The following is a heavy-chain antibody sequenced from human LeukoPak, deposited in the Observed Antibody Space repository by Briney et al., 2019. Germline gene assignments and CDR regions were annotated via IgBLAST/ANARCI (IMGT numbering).Heavy chain of an antibody. D-gene: IGHD6-13*01. Sequence: PGGSLRLSCAASGFTFSDYYMSWIRQAPGKGLEWVSYISSSSSYTNYADSVKGRFTISRDNSKNTLYLQMNSLRAEDTAVYYCAKQGYSSSWYGDYYYGMDVWGQGTTVTVSS. CDR2: ISSSSSYT. CDR1: GFTFSDYY. J-gene: IGHJ6*02. CDR3: AKQGYSSSWYGDYYYGMDV. V-gene: IGHV3-11*03.